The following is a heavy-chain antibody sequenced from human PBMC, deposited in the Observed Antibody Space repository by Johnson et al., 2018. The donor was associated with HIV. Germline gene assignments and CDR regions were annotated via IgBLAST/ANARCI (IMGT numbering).Heavy chain of an antibody. D-gene: IGHD6-13*01. Sequence: VQLVESGGGLVKPGRSLRLSCAASGFTFDDYAMHWVRQAPGKGLEWVSGISWNSGSIGYADSVKGRFTTSRDNAKKSLYLQMYSLRAEDTALYYCAKDIRSSSWYVAFDIWCQGTMVTVSS. V-gene: IGHV3-9*01. CDR3: AKDIRSSSWYVAFDI. J-gene: IGHJ3*02. CDR1: GFTFDDYA. CDR2: ISWNSGSI.